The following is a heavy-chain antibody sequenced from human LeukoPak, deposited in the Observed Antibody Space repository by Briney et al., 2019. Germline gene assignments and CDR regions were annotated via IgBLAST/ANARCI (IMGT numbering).Heavy chain of an antibody. D-gene: IGHD6-6*01. J-gene: IGHJ4*02. CDR3: ARSYSSSRGTFDY. V-gene: IGHV3-74*01. CDR1: GFTFSTYW. Sequence: GGSLRLSCATSGFTFSTYWMHWVRQAPGKGLVWVSRIDTDGTITTYADSVKGRFTISRDNAKNSLYLQMNSLRAEDTAVYYCARSYSSSRGTFDYWGQGTLVTVSS. CDR2: IDTDGTIT.